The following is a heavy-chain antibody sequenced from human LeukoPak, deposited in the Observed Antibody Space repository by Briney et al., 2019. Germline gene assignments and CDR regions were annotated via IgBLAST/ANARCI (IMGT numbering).Heavy chain of an antibody. CDR2: IYDSGIT. D-gene: IGHD3-10*01. Sequence: SETLSLTCTVSGGSISSYYWSWIRQPPRKGLEWIGYIYDSGITNYNPSLKSRVTISLDTSKNQFSLTLSSVTAADTAVYYCARSTEGLVRGVTSYYFDYWGQGTLVTVSS. CDR3: ARSTEGLVRGVTSYYFDY. CDR1: GGSISSYY. V-gene: IGHV4-59*01. J-gene: IGHJ4*02.